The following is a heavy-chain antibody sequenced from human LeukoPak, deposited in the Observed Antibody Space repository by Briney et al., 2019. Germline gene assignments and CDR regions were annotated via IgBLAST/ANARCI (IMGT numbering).Heavy chain of an antibody. CDR2: IYPGDSDT. CDR3: ARAAINMVREGDWFDP. D-gene: IGHD3-10*01. Sequence: GESLKISCKGSGYSFTSYWIGWVRQMPGKGLEWMGIIYPGDSDTRYSPSFQGQVTISADKSISTAYLQWSSLKASDTAMYCCARAAINMVREGDWFDPWGQGTLVTVSS. V-gene: IGHV5-51*01. CDR1: GYSFTSYW. J-gene: IGHJ5*02.